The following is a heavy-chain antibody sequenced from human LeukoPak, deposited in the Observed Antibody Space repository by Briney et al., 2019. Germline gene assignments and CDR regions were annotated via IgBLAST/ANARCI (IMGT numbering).Heavy chain of an antibody. D-gene: IGHD6-19*01. Sequence: GGSLRLSCAASGFTFSNYAMSWVRQSPGKGLEWVSEMSGSGGRAYYADSVKGRFTISRDNSKSMNTLRVEDTAVYYCAKPLTSGWHDFDCWGQGTLVTVSS. CDR2: MSGSGGRA. CDR3: AKPLTSGWHDFDC. V-gene: IGHV3-23*01. J-gene: IGHJ4*02. CDR1: GFTFSNYA.